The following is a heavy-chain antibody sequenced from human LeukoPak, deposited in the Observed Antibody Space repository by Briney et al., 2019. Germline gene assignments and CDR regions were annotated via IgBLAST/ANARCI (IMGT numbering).Heavy chain of an antibody. CDR2: ISGSGGST. Sequence: PGGSLRLSCAASGFTFSSYSMNWVRQAPGKGLEWVSAISGSGGSTYYADSVKGRFTISRDNSKNTLYLQMNSLRAEDTAVYYCAGGPTYYYGSGSYPDYWGQGTLVTVSS. D-gene: IGHD3-10*01. CDR1: GFTFSSYS. CDR3: AGGPTYYYGSGSYPDY. J-gene: IGHJ4*02. V-gene: IGHV3-23*01.